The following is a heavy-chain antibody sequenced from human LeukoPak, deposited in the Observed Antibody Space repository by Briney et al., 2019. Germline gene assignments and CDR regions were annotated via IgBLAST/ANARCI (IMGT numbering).Heavy chain of an antibody. CDR3: ARVGPDY. J-gene: IGHJ4*02. V-gene: IGHV4-38-2*01. CDR2: IYHSGST. Sequence: SETLSLTCAVSGYSISSGYLWAWIRQPPGKGLEWIGTIYHSGSTNYNPSLESRVTISVDTSKNQFSLKLGFVTAADTAVYYCARVGPDYWGQGTLVTVSS. CDR1: GYSISSGYL.